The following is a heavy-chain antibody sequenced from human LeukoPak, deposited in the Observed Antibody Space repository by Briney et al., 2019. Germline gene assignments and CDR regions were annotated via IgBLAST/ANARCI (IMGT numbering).Heavy chain of an antibody. J-gene: IGHJ4*02. D-gene: IGHD3-10*01. CDR2: INHSGST. CDR3: ARHGYRYYYGSGSYYKGSYYFDY. V-gene: IGHV4-34*01. CDR1: GGSFSGYY. Sequence: PSETLSLTCAVYGGSFSGYYWSWIRQPPGKGLEWIGEINHSGSTNYNPSLKSRVTISVDTSKNQFSLKLSSVTAADTAVYYCARHGYRYYYGSGSYYKGSYYFDYWGQGTLVTVSS.